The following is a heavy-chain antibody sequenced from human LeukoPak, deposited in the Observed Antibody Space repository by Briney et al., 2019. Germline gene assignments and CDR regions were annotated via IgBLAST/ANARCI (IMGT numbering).Heavy chain of an antibody. CDR1: GGSISSYY. CDR2: IYYSGYT. J-gene: IGHJ4*02. Sequence: SETLSLTCTVSGGSISSYYWSWIRQPPGKGLEYIGYIYYSGYTNYNPSLKSRVTISVGTSKNQFSLKLSSVTAADTAVYYCVRSGTGHQLLLEMPFDYWGQGTLVTVSS. V-gene: IGHV4-59*01. D-gene: IGHD2-15*01. CDR3: VRSGTGHQLLLEMPFDY.